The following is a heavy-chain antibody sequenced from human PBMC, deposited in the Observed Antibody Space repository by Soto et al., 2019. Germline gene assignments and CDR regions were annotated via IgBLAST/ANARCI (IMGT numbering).Heavy chain of an antibody. CDR2: LYYSGST. J-gene: IGHJ4*02. Sequence: QVQLQESGPGLVKPSETLSLTCTVSGGSISSYYWSWIRQPPGKGLEWIGYLYYSGSTNYNPSLKSRFTISVDTSKNQFSLKLSSVTAADTAVYYYARVLWTVAGPGHFDYWGQGTLVTVSS. CDR1: GGSISSYY. D-gene: IGHD6-19*01. V-gene: IGHV4-59*01. CDR3: ARVLWTVAGPGHFDY.